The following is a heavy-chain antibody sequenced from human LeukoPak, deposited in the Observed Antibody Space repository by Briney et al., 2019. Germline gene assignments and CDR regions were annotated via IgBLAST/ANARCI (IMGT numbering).Heavy chain of an antibody. CDR3: ARVGDSYSSGWYVGD. J-gene: IGHJ4*02. D-gene: IGHD6-19*01. CDR2: IWYDGSNK. Sequence: GSLRLSCAASGFTFSSYGMHWVRQAPGKGLEWVAVIWYDGSNKYYADSVKGRFTISGDNSKNTLYLQMNSLRAEDTAVYYCARVGDSYSSGWYVGDWGQGTLVTVSS. CDR1: GFTFSSYG. V-gene: IGHV3-33*01.